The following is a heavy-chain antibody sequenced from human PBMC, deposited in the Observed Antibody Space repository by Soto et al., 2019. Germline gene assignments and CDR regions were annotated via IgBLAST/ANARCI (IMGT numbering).Heavy chain of an antibody. J-gene: IGHJ5*01. CDR3: TRGGYPSGLDS. D-gene: IGHD2-2*01. Sequence: EVQVVESGGGLVQPGGSLRLSCAVSGFTFRKYYMHWVRQAAGKGLVWVSRVDYDGRSTVYADSVKGRFTISRDNAKNTVDLQMNSLGVEDTAVYYGTRGGYPSGLDSWGQGILVTVSS. CDR1: GFTFRKYY. V-gene: IGHV3-74*02. CDR2: VDYDGRST.